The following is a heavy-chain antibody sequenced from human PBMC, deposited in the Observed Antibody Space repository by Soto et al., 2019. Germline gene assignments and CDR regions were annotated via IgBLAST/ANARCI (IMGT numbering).Heavy chain of an antibody. J-gene: IGHJ4*02. CDR1: GFTFSATA. V-gene: IGHV3-73*01. CDR2: IRSKGNTYAT. CDR3: ARKSFSLLIDY. Sequence: EVQLVESGGGLVHPGESLRLSCATSGFTFSATAIHWVRQASGKGLEWVGRIRSKGNTYATAYDASVQGSFTISRDDSTNTGYLQLTSLQTEDTAVYYCARKSFSLLIDYWGQGTLVTVSS.